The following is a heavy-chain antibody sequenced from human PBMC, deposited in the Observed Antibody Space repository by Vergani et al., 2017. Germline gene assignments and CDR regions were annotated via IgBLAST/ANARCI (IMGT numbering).Heavy chain of an antibody. CDR3: ARGPEYCSSTSCYLYYFDY. V-gene: IGHV4-34*01. Sequence: QVQLQQWGAGLLKPSETLSLTCAVYGGSFSGYYWSWIRQPPGKGLEWIGEINHSGSTNYNPSLKSRVPISVDTSKNQFSLKLSSVTAADTAVYYCARGPEYCSSTSCYLYYFDYWGQGTLVTVSS. CDR1: GGSFSGYY. D-gene: IGHD2-2*01. CDR2: INHSGST. J-gene: IGHJ4*02.